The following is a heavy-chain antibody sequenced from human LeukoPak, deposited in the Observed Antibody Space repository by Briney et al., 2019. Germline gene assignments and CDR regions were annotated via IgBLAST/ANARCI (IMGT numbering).Heavy chain of an antibody. Sequence: GASVRVSCKASGYTFTGYYMHWVRQAPGQGLEWMGWISSYNGGAGYAQKLQGRFTLPTATPTSTTYMALRSLTSDDPAVYYCARQKKQTTAIDYWGQGTLVTVSS. V-gene: IGHV1-18*04. CDR1: GYTFTGYY. CDR2: ISSYNGGA. CDR3: ARQKKQTTAIDY. D-gene: IGHD6-25*01. J-gene: IGHJ4*02.